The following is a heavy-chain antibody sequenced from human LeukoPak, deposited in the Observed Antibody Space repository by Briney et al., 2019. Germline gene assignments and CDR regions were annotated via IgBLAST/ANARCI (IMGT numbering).Heavy chain of an antibody. J-gene: IGHJ5*02. CDR1: GFTFEAYG. V-gene: IGHV3-20*04. Sequence: GGSLRLSCSASGFTFEAYGMSWVGPAPGKGLEWVSVSNWNGGSTAYADSVKGRFTIFRDNAKNSLYLQMISLRAEDTALDYCARVRHDYSNWFDPWGQGTLVTVSS. CDR3: ARVRHDYSNWFDP. D-gene: IGHD4-11*01. CDR2: SNWNGGST.